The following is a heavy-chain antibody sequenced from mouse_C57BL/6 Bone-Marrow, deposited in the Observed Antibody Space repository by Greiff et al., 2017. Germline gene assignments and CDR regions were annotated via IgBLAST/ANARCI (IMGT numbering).Heavy chain of an antibody. Sequence: QVQLQQSGAELVKPGASVKLSCKASGYTFTSYWMHWVKQRPGQGLEWIGMIHPNSGSTNYNEKFKSKATLTVDKSSSTAYMQLSSLTSEDSAVYYCARFITTVEGFAYWGQGTLVTVSA. V-gene: IGHV1-64*01. CDR2: IHPNSGST. CDR3: ARFITTVEGFAY. D-gene: IGHD1-1*01. CDR1: GYTFTSYW. J-gene: IGHJ3*01.